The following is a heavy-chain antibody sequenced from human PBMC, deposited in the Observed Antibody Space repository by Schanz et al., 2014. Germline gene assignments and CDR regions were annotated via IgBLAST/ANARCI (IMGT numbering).Heavy chain of an antibody. CDR3: ARDMTSMGESGFYYYGMDV. CDR2: IWYDGSNK. J-gene: IGHJ6*02. V-gene: IGHV3-33*01. Sequence: LVESGGGVVQPGRSLRLSCAASGFTFSSYGMHWVRQAPGRGLEWVALIWYDGSNKYYAESVKGRFTISRDNPKNTLYLQMNSLRAEDTAVYYCARDMTSMGESGFYYYGMDVWGQGTTATVSS. CDR1: GFTFSSYG. D-gene: IGHD1-26*01.